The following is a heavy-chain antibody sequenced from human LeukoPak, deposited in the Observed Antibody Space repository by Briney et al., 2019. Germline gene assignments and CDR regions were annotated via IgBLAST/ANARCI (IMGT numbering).Heavy chain of an antibody. CDR2: ISTHNGDT. Sequence: ASVTVSFKSSAYTFTTYGVSWLRQAPGQGLDWMGCISTHNGDTNYVQKVQDRVTITTHTSTNTAYMELRSLRSDDTAVYYCARGGFYYDSSGYLESFDYWGQGTLVTVSS. J-gene: IGHJ4*02. D-gene: IGHD3-22*01. CDR1: AYTFTTYG. V-gene: IGHV1-18*01. CDR3: ARGGFYYDSSGYLESFDY.